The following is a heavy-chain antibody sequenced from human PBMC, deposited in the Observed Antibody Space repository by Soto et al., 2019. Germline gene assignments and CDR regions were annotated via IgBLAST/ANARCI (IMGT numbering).Heavy chain of an antibody. D-gene: IGHD2-2*01. CDR2: IYYSGST. J-gene: IGHJ6*02. V-gene: IGHV4-39*01. CDR1: GGSISSSSYS. Sequence: PSETLSLTCTVSGGSISSSSYSWGWIRQPPGKGLEWIGTIYYSGSTHYNPSLRGRVTISVDTAKNQFSLKLSSVTAADTAVYYCASHPGHCSSTSCFGYYSMDVWGQGTTVTVSS. CDR3: ASHPGHCSSTSCFGYYSMDV.